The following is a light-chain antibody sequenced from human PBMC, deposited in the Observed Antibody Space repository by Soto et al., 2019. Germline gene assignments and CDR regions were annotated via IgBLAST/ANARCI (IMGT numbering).Light chain of an antibody. CDR3: SSYTSSITHV. Sequence: QSVLTQPASVSGSPGQSITISCTGTSSDVGAYTFVSWYQQHPDKVPKLMIFDVSRRPSGVSDRFSGSKSGNTASLTISGLQPEDEADYYCSSYTSSITHVFGSGTNLTVL. V-gene: IGLV2-14*03. CDR2: DVS. CDR1: SSDVGAYTF. J-gene: IGLJ1*01.